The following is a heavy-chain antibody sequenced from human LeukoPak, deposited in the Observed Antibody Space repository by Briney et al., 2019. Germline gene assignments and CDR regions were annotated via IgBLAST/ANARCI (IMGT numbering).Heavy chain of an antibody. D-gene: IGHD3-3*01. CDR1: GFSCDDYA. CDR2: ISWNSGSI. Sequence: PGGSLRLSCAASGFSCDDYAMHWVRQAPGKGLEWVSGISWNSGSIGYADSVKGRFTISRDNAKNSLYLQMNSLRAEDTALYYCAKGSRYYDFWSGYYSYFQHWGQGTLVTVSS. J-gene: IGHJ1*01. CDR3: AKGSRYYDFWSGYYSYFQH. V-gene: IGHV3-9*01.